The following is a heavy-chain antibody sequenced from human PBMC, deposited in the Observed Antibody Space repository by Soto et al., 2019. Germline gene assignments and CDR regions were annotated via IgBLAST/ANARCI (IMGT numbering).Heavy chain of an antibody. J-gene: IGHJ4*02. CDR1: GGSISSCTYS. Sequence: SETLSLTCAVSGGSISSCTYSWTWIRQPPGKGLEWIGYIYRTGSTYYNPSLTSRVTISVDMSKNQFSLTLTSVTAADTAGYYCDRAPYSGSYYAEWGQGT. V-gene: IGHV4-30-2*01. D-gene: IGHD1-26*01. CDR3: DRAPYSGSYYAE. CDR2: IYRTGST.